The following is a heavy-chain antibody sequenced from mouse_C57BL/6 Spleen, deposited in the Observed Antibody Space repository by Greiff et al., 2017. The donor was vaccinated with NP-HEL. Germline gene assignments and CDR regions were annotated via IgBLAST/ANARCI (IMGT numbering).Heavy chain of an antibody. CDR3: ARSGDGYYFPWFAY. CDR1: GYAFSSSW. D-gene: IGHD2-3*01. Sequence: VQLRQSGPELVKPGASVKISCKASGYAFSSSWMNWVKQRPGKGLEWIGRIYPGDGDTNYNGKFKGKATLTADKSSSTAYMQLSSLTSEDSAVYFCARSGDGYYFPWFAYWGQGTLVTVSA. V-gene: IGHV1-82*01. J-gene: IGHJ3*01. CDR2: IYPGDGDT.